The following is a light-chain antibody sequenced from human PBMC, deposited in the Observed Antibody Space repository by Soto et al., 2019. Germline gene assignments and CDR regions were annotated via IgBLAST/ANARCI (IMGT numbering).Light chain of an antibody. CDR3: QQYNNWPGT. CDR2: GAS. J-gene: IGKJ1*01. Sequence: VLTQSPGTLSLSPGARATLSCGASQTVSGNYLAWYQQKPGQVPRLLIYGASTRATGIPVRFSGSGSETDLTITISSLRSEDFEVYFGQQYNNWPGTFGQGTKVDIK. V-gene: IGKV3-15*01. CDR1: QTVSGN.